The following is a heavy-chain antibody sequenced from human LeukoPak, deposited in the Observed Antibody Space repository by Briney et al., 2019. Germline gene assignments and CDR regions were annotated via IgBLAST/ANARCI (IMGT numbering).Heavy chain of an antibody. V-gene: IGHV3-30*02. J-gene: IGHJ4*02. Sequence: AGGSLRLSCAASGFTFSSYGMHWVRQAPGKGLEWVAFIRYDGSNKYYADSVKGRFTISRDNSKNTLYLQMNSLRAEDTAVYYCAKDYLLLFVVVTERYYFHYWGQGTLVTVSS. CDR1: GFTFSSYG. D-gene: IGHD2-21*02. CDR3: AKDYLLLFVVVTERYYFHY. CDR2: IRYDGSNK.